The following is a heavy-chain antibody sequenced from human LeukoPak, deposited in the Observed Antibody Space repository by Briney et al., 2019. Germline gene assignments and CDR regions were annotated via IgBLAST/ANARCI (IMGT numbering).Heavy chain of an antibody. D-gene: IGHD2/OR15-2a*01. CDR2: IGGSDDST. CDR1: GLTFSSYA. Sequence: GGSLRLSCAASGLTFSSYAMSWVRQAPGKGLEWVSAIGGSDDSTYYADSVKGRFTISRDSSKNTLYLQMNSLRAEDTAVYYCAKQRLSTHDYWGQGTLVTVSS. CDR3: AKQRLSTHDY. J-gene: IGHJ4*02. V-gene: IGHV3-23*01.